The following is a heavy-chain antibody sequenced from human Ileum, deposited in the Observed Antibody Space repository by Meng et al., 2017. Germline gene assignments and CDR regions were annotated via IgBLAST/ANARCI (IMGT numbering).Heavy chain of an antibody. V-gene: IGHV4-4*02. Sequence: QGRWQGSGPGLVKPSGPLSLTCAVPGGSISTSNWWSWLRQSPGQGLEWIGEIYHTGSTTYNPSLESRVTVSVDKSNNQFSLRLTSATAADTAVYYCARVSQRDGYNSANFDYWGQGALVTVSS. CDR2: IYHTGST. D-gene: IGHD5-24*01. J-gene: IGHJ4*02. CDR1: GGSISTSNW. CDR3: ARVSQRDGYNSANFDY.